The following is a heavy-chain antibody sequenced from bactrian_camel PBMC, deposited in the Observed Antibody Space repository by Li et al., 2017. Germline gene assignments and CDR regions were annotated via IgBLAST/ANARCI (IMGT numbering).Heavy chain of an antibody. CDR1: GDTLSYYS. D-gene: IGHD7*01. CDR3: AAKSLGSRGDCFLGSWWSNHQQWQY. V-gene: IGHV3S1*01. Sequence: HVQLVESGGGSVQAGRSLRLSCAASGDTLSYYSLDWGWFRQAPGKEREAVAAIAGGDGSVKYADSVKFRFTISKDFGKRVLTLEMNSLKLEDTGTYFCAAKSLGSRGDCFLGSWWSNHQQWQYWGQGTQVTVS. J-gene: IGHJ4*01. CDR2: IAGGDGSV.